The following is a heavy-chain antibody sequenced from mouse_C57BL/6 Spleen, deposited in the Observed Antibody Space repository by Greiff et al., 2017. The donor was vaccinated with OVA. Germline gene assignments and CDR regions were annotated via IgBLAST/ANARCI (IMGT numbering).Heavy chain of an antibody. CDR2: IWSGGST. CDR1: GFSLTSYG. Sequence: VQLQESGPGLVQPSQSLSITCTVSGFSLTSYGVHWVRQSPGKGLEWLGVIWSGGSTDYNAAFISRLSISKDNSKSQVFFKMNSLQADDTAIYYCARELGLNWYFDVWGTGATVTVSS. D-gene: IGHD4-1*01. CDR3: ARELGLNWYFDV. J-gene: IGHJ1*03. V-gene: IGHV2-2*01.